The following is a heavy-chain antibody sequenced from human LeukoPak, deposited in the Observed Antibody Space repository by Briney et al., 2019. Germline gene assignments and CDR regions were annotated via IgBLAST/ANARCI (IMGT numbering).Heavy chain of an antibody. CDR1: GGSISSGGYS. CDR2: IYHSGST. Sequence: KPSETLSLTCAVSGGSISSGGYSWSWIRQPPGKGLEWIGYIYHSGSTYYNPSLKSRVTISVDRSKNQFSLKLSSVTAADTAVYYCARGGYNYGVDCWGQGTLVTVSS. J-gene: IGHJ4*02. D-gene: IGHD5-18*01. CDR3: ARGGYNYGVDC. V-gene: IGHV4-30-2*01.